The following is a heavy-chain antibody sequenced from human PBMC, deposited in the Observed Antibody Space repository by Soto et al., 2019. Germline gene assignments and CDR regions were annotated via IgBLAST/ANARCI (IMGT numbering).Heavy chain of an antibody. CDR2: VHNSGST. D-gene: IGHD6-19*01. CDR1: GDPISRYH. Sequence: QVQLQESGPGLVKPSETLSLSCTVSGDPISRYHWSWIRQTPGKGLEWIGYVHNSGSTSYNPSLKSRVTISIDTSRKQFSLRLRSVTAADTAVYYCTGDRNNRVWYKYWGQGTVVTVSS. CDR3: TGDRNNRVWYKY. V-gene: IGHV4-59*01. J-gene: IGHJ4*02.